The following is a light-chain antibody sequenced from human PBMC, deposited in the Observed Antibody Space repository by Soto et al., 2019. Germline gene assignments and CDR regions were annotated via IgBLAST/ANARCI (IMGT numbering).Light chain of an antibody. V-gene: IGLV2-14*01. Sequence: ALTQPASVSGSPGQSITISCTGTSSDVGAYNYVSWFQQHPGKAPKLMIYEVSNRPSGVSNRFSGSKSGNTASLTISGLQAEDEADYYCNSYTTTTTLVFGGGTKLTVL. J-gene: IGLJ2*01. CDR2: EVS. CDR1: SSDVGAYNY. CDR3: NSYTTTTTLV.